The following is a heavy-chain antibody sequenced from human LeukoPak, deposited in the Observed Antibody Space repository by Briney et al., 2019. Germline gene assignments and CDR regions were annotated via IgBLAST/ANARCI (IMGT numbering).Heavy chain of an antibody. Sequence: SETLSLTCTVSGGSISSYYWSWIRQPPGKGLEWIGYIYYSGSTNYNPSLKSRVTISVDTSKNQFSLKLSSVTAADTAVYYCATGSVQGGYCSGGSCYPSDYWGQGTLVTVSS. V-gene: IGHV4-59*01. CDR2: IYYSGST. D-gene: IGHD2-15*01. J-gene: IGHJ4*02. CDR1: GGSISSYY. CDR3: ATGSVQGGYCSGGSCYPSDY.